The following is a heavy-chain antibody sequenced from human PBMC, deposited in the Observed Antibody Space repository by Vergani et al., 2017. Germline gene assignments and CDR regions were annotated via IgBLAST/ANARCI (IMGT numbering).Heavy chain of an antibody. CDR1: GGSISSGGYY. V-gene: IGHV4-31*03. CDR3: ARRKWELEEGGYYYMDV. Sequence: QVQLQESGPGLVKPSQTLSLTCTVPGGSISSGGYYWSWIRQHPGKGLEWNGYIYYSGSTYYNPSLKSRVTISVDTSKKQFSLKLSSVTAADTAVYYCARRKWELEEGGYYYMDVWGKGTTVTVSS. CDR2: IYYSGST. J-gene: IGHJ6*03. D-gene: IGHD1-26*01.